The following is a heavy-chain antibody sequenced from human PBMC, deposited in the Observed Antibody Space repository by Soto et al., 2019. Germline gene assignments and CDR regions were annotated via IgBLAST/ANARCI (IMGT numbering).Heavy chain of an antibody. CDR2: ISYDGSNK. CDR1: GFTFSSYA. V-gene: IGHV3-30-3*01. D-gene: IGHD2-8*01. CDR3: ARDRQAPKGLMVYAEYYYYGMDV. J-gene: IGHJ6*02. Sequence: HPGGSLRLSCAASGFTFSSYAMHWVRQAPGKGLEWVAVISYDGSNKYYADSVKGRFTISRDNSKNTLYLQMNSLRAEDTAVYYCARDRQAPKGLMVYAEYYYYGMDVWGQGTTVTVSS.